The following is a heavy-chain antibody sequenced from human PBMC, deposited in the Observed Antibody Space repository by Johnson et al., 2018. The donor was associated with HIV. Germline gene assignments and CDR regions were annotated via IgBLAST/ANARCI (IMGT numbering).Heavy chain of an antibody. CDR3: ARGGDIVLVVYAMGHDAFDI. V-gene: IGHV3-20*03. Sequence: MKWVRQTPGMGLEWVSAINWNAGRTGYTDSVKGRFTLCRDNAKNSLYLQMNSLRAEDTALYYCARGGDIVLVVYAMGHDAFDIWGQGTMVTVSS. J-gene: IGHJ3*02. CDR2: INWNAGRT. D-gene: IGHD2-8*02.